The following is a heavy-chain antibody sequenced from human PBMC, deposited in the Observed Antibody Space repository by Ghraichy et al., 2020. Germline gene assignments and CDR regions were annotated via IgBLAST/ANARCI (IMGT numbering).Heavy chain of an antibody. D-gene: IGHD3-10*01. CDR2: IGSGSSYT. Sequence: GGSLRLSCTTSGFTFTDYYMSWIRQAPGKGLEWLSYIGSGSSYTNYADSVMGRFTISRDNAKNSLYLQMNSLGAEDTAVYYCARALWFGEFAFDIWGQGTMVTVSS. V-gene: IGHV3-11*06. CDR1: GFTFTDYY. CDR3: ARALWFGEFAFDI. J-gene: IGHJ3*02.